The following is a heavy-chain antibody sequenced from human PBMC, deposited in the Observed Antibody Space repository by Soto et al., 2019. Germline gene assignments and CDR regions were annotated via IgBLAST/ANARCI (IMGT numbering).Heavy chain of an antibody. CDR2: INAGNGNT. CDR1: GYTFTSYA. V-gene: IGHV1-3*01. CDR3: ARVYDILTGYSSPPPYGMDV. J-gene: IGHJ6*04. Sequence: ASVKVSCKASGYTFTSYAMHWVRQAPGQRLEWMGWINAGNGNTKYSQKFQGRVTITRDTSASTAYMELSSLRSEDTAVYYCARVYDILTGYSSPPPYGMDVWGKGTTVTVSS. D-gene: IGHD3-9*01.